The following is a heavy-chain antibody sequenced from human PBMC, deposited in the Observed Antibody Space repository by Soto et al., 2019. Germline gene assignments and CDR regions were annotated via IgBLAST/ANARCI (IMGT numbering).Heavy chain of an antibody. Sequence: EVQLVESGGVVVQPGGSLRLSCAASGFTFDDYAMHWVRQAPGKGLEWVSLISWDGGSTYYADSVKGRFTISRDNSKNSLYLQMNSLRAEDTALYYCAKDIECSGGSCYSEYYYYYYGMDVWGQGTTVTVSS. CDR3: AKDIECSGGSCYSEYYYYYYGMDV. CDR2: ISWDGGST. CDR1: GFTFDDYA. D-gene: IGHD2-15*01. V-gene: IGHV3-43D*04. J-gene: IGHJ6*02.